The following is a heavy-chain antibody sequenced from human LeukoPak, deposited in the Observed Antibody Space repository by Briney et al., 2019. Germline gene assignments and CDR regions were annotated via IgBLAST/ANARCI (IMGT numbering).Heavy chain of an antibody. CDR3: ARGPGPTYYYYYYVDV. V-gene: IGHV3-64*01. CDR2: ISGNGGST. CDR1: GFTFNSYA. Sequence: PGGSLRLSCAASGFTFNSYAMHWVRQAPGQGLEYVSAISGNGGSTYYANSVKGRFTISRDNSKNTLYLQMGSLRDEDMAVYYCARGPGPTYYYYYYVDVWGKGTTVTVSS. J-gene: IGHJ6*03.